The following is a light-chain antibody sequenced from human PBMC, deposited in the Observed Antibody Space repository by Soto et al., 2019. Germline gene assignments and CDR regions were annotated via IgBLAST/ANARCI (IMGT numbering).Light chain of an antibody. V-gene: IGKV3-20*01. Sequence: EIVMTQSPATLSVSPGDGATHSCRASQSVSSSYLAWYQQKPGQAPRLLIYGASSRATGIPDRFSGSGSGTDFTLTISRLEPEDFALYYCQHYGRSPITFGQGTRLEIK. J-gene: IGKJ5*01. CDR3: QHYGRSPIT. CDR1: QSVSSSY. CDR2: GAS.